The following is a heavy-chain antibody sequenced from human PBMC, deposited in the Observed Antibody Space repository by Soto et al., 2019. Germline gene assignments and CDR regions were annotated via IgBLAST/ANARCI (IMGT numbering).Heavy chain of an antibody. CDR3: ARDGLEPYCGCDCYSIGQSWFDP. Sequence: PSETLSLTCTVSGGSISSGGYYWSWIRQHPGKGLEWIGYIYYSGSTYYNPSLKSRVTISVDTSKNQFSLKLSSVTAADTAVYYCARDGLEPYCGCDCYSIGQSWFDPWGQGTLVTVSS. J-gene: IGHJ5*02. D-gene: IGHD2-21*02. V-gene: IGHV4-31*03. CDR1: GGSISSGGYY. CDR2: IYYSGST.